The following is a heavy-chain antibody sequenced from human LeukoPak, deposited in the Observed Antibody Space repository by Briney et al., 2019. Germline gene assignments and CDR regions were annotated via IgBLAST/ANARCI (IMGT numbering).Heavy chain of an antibody. CDR2: ISWNSGSI. D-gene: IGHD6-19*01. CDR1: GFTFDDYA. Sequence: GRSLRLSCAASGFTFDDYAMHWVRQAPGKGLEWVSGISWNSGSIGYADSVKGRFTISRDNAKNSLYLQMNSLRAEDTALYYCAKDPAVAGWFGVYYFDYWGQGTLVTVSS. J-gene: IGHJ4*02. V-gene: IGHV3-9*01. CDR3: AKDPAVAGWFGVYYFDY.